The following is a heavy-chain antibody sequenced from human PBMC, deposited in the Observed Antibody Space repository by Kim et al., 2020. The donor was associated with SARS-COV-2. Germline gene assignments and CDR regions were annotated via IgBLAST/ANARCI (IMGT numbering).Heavy chain of an antibody. CDR3: ARGSYGGGWFDP. D-gene: IGHD4-17*01. Sequence: YDADSVKGRFTISRDNSKNTLYLQMNSLRAEDTAVYYCARGSYGGGWFDPWGQGTLVTVSS. J-gene: IGHJ5*02. V-gene: IGHV3-53*01.